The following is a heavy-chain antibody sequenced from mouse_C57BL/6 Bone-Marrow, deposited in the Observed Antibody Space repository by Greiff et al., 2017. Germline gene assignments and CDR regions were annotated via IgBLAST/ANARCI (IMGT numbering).Heavy chain of an antibody. V-gene: IGHV5-6*01. J-gene: IGHJ3*01. CDR2: ISSGSSTI. D-gene: IGHD2-1*01. CDR3: ARPYGNLYLFAY. Sequence: EVKLVESGGDLVKPGGSLKLSCAASGFTFSSYGMSWVRQTPDKRLEWVATISSGSSTIYYADTVKGRFTISRDNAKNTLFLQMTSLRSEDTAMYYCARPYGNLYLFAYWGQGTLVTVSA. CDR1: GFTFSSYG.